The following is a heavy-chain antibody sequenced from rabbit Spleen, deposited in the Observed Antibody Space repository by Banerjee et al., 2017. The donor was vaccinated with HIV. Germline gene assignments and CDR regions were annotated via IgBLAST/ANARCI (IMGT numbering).Heavy chain of an antibody. Sequence: QEQLEESGGGLVTPGGNLTLTCKASGFDFSRFYMSWVRQAPGKGLEWIGYIDPIFGGTYYASWVNGRFTISSHNAQNTLFLQLNSLTVADTATYFCVRNSGWGVSYFTLWGPGTLVTVS. CDR2: IDPIFGGT. CDR1: GFDFSRFY. CDR3: VRNSGWGVSYFTL. J-gene: IGHJ4*01. D-gene: IGHD4-1*01. V-gene: IGHV1S43*01.